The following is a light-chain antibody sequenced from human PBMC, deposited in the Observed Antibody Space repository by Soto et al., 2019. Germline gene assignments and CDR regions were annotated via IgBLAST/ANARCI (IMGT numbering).Light chain of an antibody. V-gene: IGKV2-30*01. CDR2: KAS. Sequence: DVVMTQSPLSLPVTLGQPASISCRSSRSLVYSDGIDYLNWFQQRPGQSPRRLIYKASNRDSGVPDRFSGSWSGTDFTPQISRVEAEDVGVDYCMQGTPWPPTFGRGTRVEIK. CDR1: RSLVYSDGIDY. CDR3: MQGTPWPPT. J-gene: IGKJ1*01.